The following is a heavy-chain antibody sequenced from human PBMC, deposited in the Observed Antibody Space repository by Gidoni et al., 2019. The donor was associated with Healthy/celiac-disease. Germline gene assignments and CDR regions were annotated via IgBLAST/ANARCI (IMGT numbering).Heavy chain of an antibody. CDR2: IWYDGSNK. V-gene: IGHV3-33*01. J-gene: IGHJ4*02. CDR3: ARDHGDGSFDY. Sequence: QVQLVESGGGVVQPGRSLRLSCAASGFTFSSYGMHWVRQAPGKGLEWVAVIWYDGSNKYYADSVKGRFTISRDNSKNTLYLQMNSLRAEDTAVYYCARDHGDGSFDYWGQGTLVTVSS. D-gene: IGHD4-17*01. CDR1: GFTFSSYG.